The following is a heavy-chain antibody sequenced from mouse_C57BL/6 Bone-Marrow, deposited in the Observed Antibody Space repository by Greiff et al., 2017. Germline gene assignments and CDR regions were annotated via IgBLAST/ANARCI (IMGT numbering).Heavy chain of an antibody. D-gene: IGHD2-4*01. CDR2: IRSKSSNYAT. V-gene: IGHV10-3*01. CDR3: VSVYDYDFWFAY. CDR1: GFTFNTYA. J-gene: IGHJ3*01. Sequence: EVQGVESGGGLVQPKGSLKLSCAASGFTFNTYAMHWVRQAPGKGLEWVARIRSKSSNYATYYADSVKDRFTISRDDSQSMLYLQMNNLKTEDTAMYYCVSVYDYDFWFAYWGQGTLVTVSA.